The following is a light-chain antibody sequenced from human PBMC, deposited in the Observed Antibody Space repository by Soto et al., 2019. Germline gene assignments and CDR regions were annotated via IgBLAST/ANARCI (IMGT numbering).Light chain of an antibody. J-gene: IGKJ1*01. CDR3: QQSYSTSWT. CDR1: QSLNSR. Sequence: DIQLTPSPSTLSASVGDRVTLTCRASQSLNSRLAWYQQRPGKAPKLLIYDASTLESGVPSRFSGSGSGTDFTLTISSLQPEDFATYYCQQSYSTSWTFGQGTKVDIK. V-gene: IGKV1-5*01. CDR2: DAS.